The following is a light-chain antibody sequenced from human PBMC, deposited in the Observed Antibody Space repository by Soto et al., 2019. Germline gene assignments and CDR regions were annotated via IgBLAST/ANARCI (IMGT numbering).Light chain of an antibody. J-gene: IGKJ2*01. V-gene: IGKV3-15*01. Sequence: EIVMTQSPATLSVSPGERATLSCRASQSVGTDLAWYQQKPGQGPRLLIYGASTRFSGVPARFSGSGSGTDFTLTIDSLQSEDFAIYYCQPYVNWPPRHTFGQGTKLEF. CDR1: QSVGTD. CDR2: GAS. CDR3: QPYVNWPPRHT.